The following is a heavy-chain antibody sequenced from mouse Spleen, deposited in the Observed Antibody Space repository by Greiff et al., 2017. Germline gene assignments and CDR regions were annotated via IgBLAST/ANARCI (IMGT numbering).Heavy chain of an antibody. V-gene: IGHV5-12*02. D-gene: IGHD2-4*01. CDR1: GFTFSDYY. J-gene: IGHJ3*01. CDR2: ISNGGGST. CDR3: ARQGYDYDGFAY. Sequence: EVQLQESGGGLVQPGGSLKLSCATSGFTFSDYYMYWVRQTPEKRLEWVAYISNGGGSTYYPDTVKGRFTISRDNAKNTLYLQMSRLKSEDTAMYYCARQGYDYDGFAYWGQGTLVTVSA.